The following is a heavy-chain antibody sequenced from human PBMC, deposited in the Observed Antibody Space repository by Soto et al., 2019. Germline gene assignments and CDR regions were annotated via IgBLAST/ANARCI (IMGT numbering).Heavy chain of an antibody. CDR1: GYSIRNGYY. D-gene: IGHD2-21*02. CDR2: IYHSGST. CDR3: ARVGPYCGGDCYSPPP. V-gene: IGHV4-38-2*01. J-gene: IGHJ5*02. Sequence: NPSETLSLTCAVSGYSIRNGYYWGWIRQPPGKGLEWIGTIYHSGSTYYNPSLKSRVTISVDASENHFSLKLSPVTAADTAVYYCARVGPYCGGDCYSPPPWGQGTLVTVSS.